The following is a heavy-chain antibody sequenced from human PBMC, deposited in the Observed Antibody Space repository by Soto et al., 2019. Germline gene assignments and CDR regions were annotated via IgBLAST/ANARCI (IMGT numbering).Heavy chain of an antibody. CDR2: ISSSGSTI. CDR3: ARDYSSSLGWFDP. J-gene: IGHJ5*02. V-gene: IGHV3-48*03. D-gene: IGHD6-13*01. Sequence: GVSLRLSCLASGFTFSSYEMNWVRQAPGKGLEWVSYISSSGSTIYYADSVKGRFTISRDNAKNSLYLQMNSLRAEDTAVYYCARDYSSSLGWFDPRGQGTLVTVSS. CDR1: GFTFSSYE.